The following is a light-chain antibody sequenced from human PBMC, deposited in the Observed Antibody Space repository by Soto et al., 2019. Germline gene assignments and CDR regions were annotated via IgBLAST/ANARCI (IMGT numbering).Light chain of an antibody. V-gene: IGKV3-11*01. Sequence: EIVLTQSPATLSLSPGERATLSCRASQSVSSYLAWYQQKPGQAPRLFLYDASSRATGIPARFSGSGSATDFTLTNSSLQPEDFATYYCQQRSNWPRITFGQGTRVDIK. CDR2: DAS. CDR3: QQRSNWPRIT. J-gene: IGKJ5*01. CDR1: QSVSSY.